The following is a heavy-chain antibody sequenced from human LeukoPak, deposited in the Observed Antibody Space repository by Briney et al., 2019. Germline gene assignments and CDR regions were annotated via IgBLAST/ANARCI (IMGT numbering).Heavy chain of an antibody. CDR3: AKSTFEVATMVDY. V-gene: IGHV3-23*01. D-gene: IGHD5-12*01. CDR1: GFTVSANY. Sequence: GGSLRLSCAASGFTVSANYMNWVRQAPGKGLKWVSGISGSGGSTYYADSVQGRFTISRDNSKNTLYLQMNNLRAEDTALYYCAKSTFEVATMVDYWGQGSLVTVSS. CDR2: ISGSGGST. J-gene: IGHJ4*02.